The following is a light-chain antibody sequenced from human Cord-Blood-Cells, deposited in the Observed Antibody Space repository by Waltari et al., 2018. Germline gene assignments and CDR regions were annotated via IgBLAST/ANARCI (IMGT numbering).Light chain of an antibody. J-gene: IGLJ2*01. CDR2: GVS. V-gene: IGLV2-14*01. Sequence: QSALTQPASVSGSPGQSIPISCTGTSSDVGGYNYVSWYHQHPGTAAELMIYGVSNRPSGVSIAFSGAKSGDSASLTISGLQAEDGADYYCSSYTSSSTLVVFGGGTKLTVL. CDR1: SSDVGGYNY. CDR3: SSYTSSSTLVV.